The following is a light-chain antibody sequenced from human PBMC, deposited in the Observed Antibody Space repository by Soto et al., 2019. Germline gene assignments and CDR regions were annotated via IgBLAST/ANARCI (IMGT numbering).Light chain of an antibody. Sequence: QSVLTQPASVSGSPGQSITISCTGTSSDVGGYNYVSWYQQHPGKAPKLMIYEVSTRPSGVSDRFSGSKSGYTASLTISGLQAEDEADYYCCSYTSGSTLLVFGGGTQLTVL. CDR2: EVS. J-gene: IGLJ2*01. CDR1: SSDVGGYNY. CDR3: CSYTSGSTLLV. V-gene: IGLV2-14*01.